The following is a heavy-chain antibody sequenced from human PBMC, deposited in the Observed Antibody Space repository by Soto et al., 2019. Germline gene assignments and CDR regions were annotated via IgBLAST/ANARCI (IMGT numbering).Heavy chain of an antibody. D-gene: IGHD2-15*01. CDR2: IFYSGSA. CDR3: ARLSRYCTGGSCYPEDFDY. J-gene: IGHJ4*02. CDR1: GGSISSSSYY. Sequence: SLTCTVSGGSISSSSYYWGWIRQPPGKGLEWIGSIFYSGSAYYTPSLKSRVTISVDTSKNQFSLKLSSVTAADTAVYYCARLSRYCTGGSCYPEDFDYWGQGTLVTVSS. V-gene: IGHV4-39*01.